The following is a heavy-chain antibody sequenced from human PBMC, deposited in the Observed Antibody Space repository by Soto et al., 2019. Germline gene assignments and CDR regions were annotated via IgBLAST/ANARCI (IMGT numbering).Heavy chain of an antibody. J-gene: IGHJ4*02. CDR2: INPSGGST. Sequence: GASVKVSCKASGYTFTSHYMHWVRQAPGQGLEWMGIINPSGGSTSYAQKFQGRVTMTRDTSTSTVYMELSSLRSEDTAVYYCARDLRDYDILTGYFSSYYFDYWGQGTLVTVSS. CDR3: ARDLRDYDILTGYFSSYYFDY. V-gene: IGHV1-46*01. D-gene: IGHD3-9*01. CDR1: GYTFTSHY.